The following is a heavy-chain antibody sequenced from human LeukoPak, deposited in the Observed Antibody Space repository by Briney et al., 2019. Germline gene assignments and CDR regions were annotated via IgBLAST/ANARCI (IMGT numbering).Heavy chain of an antibody. CDR2: ISASRSNI. D-gene: IGHD6-19*01. CDR1: GFIFNNYG. J-gene: IGHJ4*02. CDR3: ARSLGYSSGWYHY. V-gene: IGHV3-48*01. Sequence: GGSLRLSCTASGFIFNNYGMHWVRQAPGKGLEWVSYISASRSNINYADSVKGRFTISRDNAKNSLYLQMNSLRAEDTAVYYCARSLGYSSGWYHYWGQGTLVTVSS.